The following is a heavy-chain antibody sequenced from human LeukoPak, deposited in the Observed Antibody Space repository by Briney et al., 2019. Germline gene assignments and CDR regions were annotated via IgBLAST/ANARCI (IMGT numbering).Heavy chain of an antibody. CDR3: ARDSSGPGY. V-gene: IGHV3-53*01. J-gene: IGHJ4*02. CDR2: IYSDGGT. Sequence: GGSLRLSCAASGFTVNNNYMGWVRQAPGRGLEWVSVIYSDGGTFYADSVKGRFTISRDSSKNTLYLQMNSLRAEDTAVYYCARDSSGPGYWGQGTLVTVSS. D-gene: IGHD6-19*01. CDR1: GFTVNNNY.